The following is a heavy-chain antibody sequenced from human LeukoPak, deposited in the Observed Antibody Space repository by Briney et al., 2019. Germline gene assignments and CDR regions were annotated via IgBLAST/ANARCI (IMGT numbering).Heavy chain of an antibody. D-gene: IGHD5-12*01. Sequence: ASVKVSCKASGYTFTGYYMHWVRQAPGQGLEWMGIINPSGGSTSYAQKFQGRVTMTRDTSTSTVYMELSSLRSEDTAVYYCARPSSVATGFDAFDIWGQGTMVTVSS. CDR3: ARPSSVATGFDAFDI. J-gene: IGHJ3*02. CDR2: INPSGGST. CDR1: GYTFTGYY. V-gene: IGHV1-46*01.